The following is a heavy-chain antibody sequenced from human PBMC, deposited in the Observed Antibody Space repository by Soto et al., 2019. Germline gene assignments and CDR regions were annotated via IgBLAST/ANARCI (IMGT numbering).Heavy chain of an antibody. CDR2: IYYSGST. Sequence: SETLSLTCTVSGGSISSYYWSWIRQPPGKGLEWIGYIYYSGSTNYNPSLKSRVTISVDTSKNQFSLKLSSVTAADTAVYYCARDGRYCSSTSCHYYYGMDVWGQGTTVTVSS. D-gene: IGHD2-2*01. J-gene: IGHJ6*02. CDR1: GGSISSYY. V-gene: IGHV4-59*01. CDR3: ARDGRYCSSTSCHYYYGMDV.